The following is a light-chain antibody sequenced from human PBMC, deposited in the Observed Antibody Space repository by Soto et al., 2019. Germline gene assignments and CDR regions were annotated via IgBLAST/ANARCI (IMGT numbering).Light chain of an antibody. J-gene: IGKJ4*01. Sequence: QMTQSPSSLSASVGDRVTITCRASQSISSSLNWYQQKPGKAPKLLIYGASSLQSGVPSRFSGSGSGTDFTLTISSLQPEDFATYYCQQSYSKPLTFGGGTKVEIK. CDR2: GAS. CDR3: QQSYSKPLT. V-gene: IGKV1-39*01. CDR1: QSISSS.